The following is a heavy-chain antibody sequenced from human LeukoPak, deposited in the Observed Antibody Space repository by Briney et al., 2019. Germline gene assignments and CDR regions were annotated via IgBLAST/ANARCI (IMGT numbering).Heavy chain of an antibody. CDR1: GFTFSSYA. CDR2: ISGSGGST. Sequence: GGSLRLSCAASGFTFSSYAMSWVRQSPGKGLEWVSAISGSGGSTYYADSVKGRFTISRDNSQNTLYLQMNSLRAEDTAVYYCAKGYCSSTSCYKFDYWGQGTLVTVSS. J-gene: IGHJ4*02. V-gene: IGHV3-23*01. CDR3: AKGYCSSTSCYKFDY. D-gene: IGHD2-2*02.